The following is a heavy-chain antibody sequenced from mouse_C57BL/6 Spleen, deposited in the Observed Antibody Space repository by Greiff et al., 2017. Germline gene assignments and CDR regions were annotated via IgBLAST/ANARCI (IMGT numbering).Heavy chain of an antibody. CDR1: GFSLTSYG. V-gene: IGHV2-2*01. Sequence: QVQLQQSGPGLVQPSQSLSITCTASGFSLTSYGVHWVRQSPGKGLEWLGVIWSGGSTDYNAAFISRLSISKDNSKSQVFFKMNSLQADDTAIYYCARIGGYFDYWGQGTTLTVSS. CDR2: IWSGGST. CDR3: ARIGGYFDY. J-gene: IGHJ2*01.